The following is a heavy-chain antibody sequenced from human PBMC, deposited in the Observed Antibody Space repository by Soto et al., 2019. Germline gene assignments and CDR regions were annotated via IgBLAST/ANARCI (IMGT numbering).Heavy chain of an antibody. Sequence: EVQLLESGGGLVQPGGSLRLSCAASGFTFSSYAMSWVRQAPGKGLEWVSAISGSGGSTYYADSVKGRFTISRDNSKNTLDLQMNSLRAEDTAVYYCAKGHGGIGMSFDYWGQGTLVTVSS. V-gene: IGHV3-23*01. CDR3: AKGHGGIGMSFDY. J-gene: IGHJ4*02. CDR1: GFTFSSYA. D-gene: IGHD1-1*01. CDR2: ISGSGGST.